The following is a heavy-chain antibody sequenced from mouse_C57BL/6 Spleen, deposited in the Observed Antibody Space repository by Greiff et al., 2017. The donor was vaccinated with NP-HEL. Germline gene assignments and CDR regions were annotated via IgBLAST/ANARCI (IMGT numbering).Heavy chain of an antibody. V-gene: IGHV5-9*01. CDR3: ARLAYWYFDV. J-gene: IGHJ1*03. Sequence: VKLVESGGGLVEPGGSLKLSCAASGFTFSSYTMSWVRQTPEKRLEWVATISGGGGNTYYPDSVKGRFTISRDNAKNTLYLQMSSLRSEDTALYYCARLAYWYFDVWGTGTTVTVSS. CDR2: ISGGGGNT. CDR1: GFTFSSYT.